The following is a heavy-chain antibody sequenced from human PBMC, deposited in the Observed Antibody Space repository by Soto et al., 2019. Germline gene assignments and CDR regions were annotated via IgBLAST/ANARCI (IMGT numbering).Heavy chain of an antibody. CDR3: ARGYYDSSGYYPYPLRKLGLRFDY. CDR2: IYYSGST. CDR1: GGSISSYY. Sequence: SGTLSPTCTVSGGSISSYYWSLIRPPPGKGLEWIGDIYYSGSTNYNPSLKSRVTISVDTSKNQFSLKLSSVTAADTAVYYCARGYYDSSGYYPYPLRKLGLRFDYWGQGTLVTVSS. V-gene: IGHV4-59*01. J-gene: IGHJ4*02. D-gene: IGHD3-22*01.